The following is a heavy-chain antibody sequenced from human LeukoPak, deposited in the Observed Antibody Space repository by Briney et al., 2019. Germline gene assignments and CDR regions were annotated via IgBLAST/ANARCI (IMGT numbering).Heavy chain of an antibody. CDR2: ITPSGGT. D-gene: IGHD5-12*01. CDR3: ARGFSGYEPYYFAY. CDR1: GYTFTSYA. V-gene: IGHV1-2*02. J-gene: IGHJ4*02. Sequence: ASVKASCKASGYTFTSYAIHWVRQAPGQGLEWMGWITPSGGTNYPQKFQGRVAITWDTSITTAYMDLSRLTSDDTAVYYCARGFSGYEPYYFAYWGQGTLVTVSS.